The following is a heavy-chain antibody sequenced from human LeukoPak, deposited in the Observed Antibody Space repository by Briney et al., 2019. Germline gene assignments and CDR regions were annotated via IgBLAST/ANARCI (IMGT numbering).Heavy chain of an antibody. Sequence: GGSLRLSCAASGFTFSSYEMNWVRQAPGKGLEWVSRIITSSDRTYYADSVKGRFTISRDNSKNTLYLQMNSLRAEDTAIYYCAKGQRYNWDDDAVDMWGQGTMVIVSS. CDR3: AKGQRYNWDDDAVDM. V-gene: IGHV3-23*01. CDR2: IITSSDRT. CDR1: GFTFSSYE. D-gene: IGHD1-20*01. J-gene: IGHJ3*02.